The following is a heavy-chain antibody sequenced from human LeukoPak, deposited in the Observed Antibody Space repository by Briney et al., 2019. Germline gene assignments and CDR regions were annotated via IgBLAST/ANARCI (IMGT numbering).Heavy chain of an antibody. CDR1: GFSFTSYT. CDR2: ISSSSSYI. V-gene: IGHV3-21*01. D-gene: IGHD2-21*02. CDR3: AREDSDCGGDCHSDFDY. Sequence: GGSLRLSCAASGFSFTSYTMNWVRQAPGKGLEWVSFISSSSSYIYYADTVKGRFTISRDNAKNSVSLQMDSLRAEDTAVYYWAREDSDCGGDCHSDFDYWGQGTLVTVSS. J-gene: IGHJ4*02.